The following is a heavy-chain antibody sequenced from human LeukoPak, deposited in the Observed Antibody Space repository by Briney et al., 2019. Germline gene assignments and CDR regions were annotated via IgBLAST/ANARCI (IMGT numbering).Heavy chain of an antibody. CDR2: ITSSSDYT. CDR3: ATNEPY. Sequence: GSLRLSCAASGFTFSDCYMNWVRQAPGKGLEWVPSITSSSDYTYYADSVKGRFTISRDNAKDSLYLQMNSLRAEDTAVYYCATNEPYWGQGTLVTVSS. CDR1: GFTFSDCY. J-gene: IGHJ4*02. V-gene: IGHV3-21*01. D-gene: IGHD1-1*01.